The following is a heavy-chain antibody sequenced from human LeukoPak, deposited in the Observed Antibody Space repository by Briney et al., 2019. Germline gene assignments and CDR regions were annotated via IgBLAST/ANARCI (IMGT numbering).Heavy chain of an antibody. CDR3: ARVPDTAMVPPNNWFDP. V-gene: IGHV3-21*01. CDR1: GFPFSAYS. J-gene: IGHJ5*02. D-gene: IGHD5-18*01. CDR2: ISGSSNYM. Sequence: GGSLRLSCAASGFPFSAYSMNWVRQAPGKGLEWVSSISGSSNYMYYADSVKGRFTISRDNAKNSLYLHMNSLRADDTAVYYCARVPDTAMVPPNNWFDPWGQGTLVTVSS.